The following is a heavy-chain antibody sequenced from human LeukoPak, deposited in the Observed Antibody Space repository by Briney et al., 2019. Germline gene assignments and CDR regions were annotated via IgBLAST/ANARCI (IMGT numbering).Heavy chain of an antibody. CDR3: TRKAPGRTPFDY. D-gene: IGHD2-15*01. J-gene: IGHJ4*02. V-gene: IGHV3-23*01. CDR1: VFTFSSYA. Sequence: GGSLRLSCLASVFTFSSYAMDSVRHAPEQGLQWVSAVGTSADTYYADSVRGRFTISRDNSKNTMYMQMDSLRAEDTAIYYCTRKAPGRTPFDYWGQGILVTVSS. CDR2: VGTSADT.